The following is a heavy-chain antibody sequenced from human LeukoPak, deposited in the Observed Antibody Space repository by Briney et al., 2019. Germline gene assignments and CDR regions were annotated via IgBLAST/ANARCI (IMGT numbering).Heavy chain of an antibody. Sequence: SVKVSCKASGGTFSSYAISWVRQAPGQGLEWMGGIIPIFGTANYAQKFQGRVTITADESTSTAYMELSSLRSEDTAVYYCAREARIADNFDYWGQGTLVTVSS. J-gene: IGHJ4*02. CDR2: IIPIFGTA. CDR1: GGTFSSYA. V-gene: IGHV1-69*13. CDR3: AREARIADNFDY. D-gene: IGHD6-13*01.